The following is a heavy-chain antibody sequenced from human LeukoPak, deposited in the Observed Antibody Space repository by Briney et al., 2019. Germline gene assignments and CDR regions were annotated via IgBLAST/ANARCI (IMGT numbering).Heavy chain of an antibody. J-gene: IGHJ5*02. CDR3: ARDKARSSGWSGDWFDP. Sequence: GGSLRLSCAASGFSFSSYSMNWVRPAPGKGLEWVSSISSISCYISYADPVKGRFTISQDNANNSLYLQMNSLRAEDTAVYYCARDKARSSGWSGDWFDPWGQGTLVTVSS. V-gene: IGHV3-21*01. D-gene: IGHD6-19*01. CDR2: ISSISCYI. CDR1: GFSFSSYS.